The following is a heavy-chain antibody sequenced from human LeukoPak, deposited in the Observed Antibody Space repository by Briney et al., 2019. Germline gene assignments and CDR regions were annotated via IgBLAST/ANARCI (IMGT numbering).Heavy chain of an antibody. V-gene: IGHV4-38-2*02. D-gene: IGHD5-12*01. Sequence: PSETLSLTCTVSGYSISSGYYWGWIRQPPGKGLEWIGSIYHSGSTYYNPSLKSRVTISVDTSKNQFSLKLSSVTAADTAVYYCARHLATINAFDIWGQGTMVTVSS. CDR2: IYHSGST. CDR1: GYSISSGYY. CDR3: ARHLATINAFDI. J-gene: IGHJ3*02.